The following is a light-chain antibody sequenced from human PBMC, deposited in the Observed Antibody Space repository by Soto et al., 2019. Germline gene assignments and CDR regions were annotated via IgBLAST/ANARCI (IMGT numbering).Light chain of an antibody. Sequence: QSALTQPRSVSGSPGQSVTISCTGTSSDVGIYNYVSWYQQHPGKAPKVMIYDVSERPSGVPDRFSGSKSGNTASLTISGLQAEDEADYYCCSYAGSPRYVFGTGTTLTVL. V-gene: IGLV2-11*01. CDR2: DVS. J-gene: IGLJ1*01. CDR3: CSYAGSPRYV. CDR1: SSDVGIYNY.